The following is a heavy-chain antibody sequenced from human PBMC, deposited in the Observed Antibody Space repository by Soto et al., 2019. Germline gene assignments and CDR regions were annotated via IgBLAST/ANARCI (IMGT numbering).Heavy chain of an antibody. CDR2: ISGSGGST. Sequence: GGSLRLSCAASGFTFSSYAMSWVCQAPGKGLEWVSAISGSGGSTYYADSVKGRFTISRDNSKNTLYLQMNSLRAEDTAVYYCAKLEVPYSSSWYELSPNWFDPWGQGTLVTVSS. CDR3: AKLEVPYSSSWYELSPNWFDP. V-gene: IGHV3-23*01. D-gene: IGHD6-13*01. J-gene: IGHJ5*02. CDR1: GFTFSSYA.